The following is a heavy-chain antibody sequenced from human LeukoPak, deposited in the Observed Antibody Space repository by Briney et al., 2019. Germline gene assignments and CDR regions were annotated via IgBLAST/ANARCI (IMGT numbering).Heavy chain of an antibody. J-gene: IGHJ1*01. CDR2: ISAYNGNT. CDR3: ARGNYDSSDFEYFQH. V-gene: IGHV1-18*01. CDR1: GYTFTSYG. Sequence: ASVKVSCKASGYTFTSYGISWVRQAPGQGLEWMGWISAYNGNTNYAQKLQGRVTMTTDTSTSTAYMELRSLRSDDTAVFYCARGNYDSSDFEYFQHWGQGTLVTVSS. D-gene: IGHD3-22*01.